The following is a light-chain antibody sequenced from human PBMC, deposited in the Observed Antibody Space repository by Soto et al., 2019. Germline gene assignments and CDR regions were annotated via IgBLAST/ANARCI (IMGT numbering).Light chain of an antibody. CDR2: EGS. V-gene: IGLV2-23*01. CDR1: SSDVGSYNL. J-gene: IGLJ2*01. Sequence: QSALTQPASVSGSPGQSITISCTGNSSDVGSYNLVSWYQQHPGKAPKLMIYEGSKRPSGVSNRFSGSKSGNTAALPISGLQAEDEADYYFCSYAGRVFGGVTKLTVL. CDR3: CSYAGRV.